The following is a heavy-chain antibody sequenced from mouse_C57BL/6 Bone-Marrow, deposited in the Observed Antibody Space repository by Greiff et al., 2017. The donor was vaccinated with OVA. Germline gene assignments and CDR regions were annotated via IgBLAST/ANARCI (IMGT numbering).Heavy chain of an antibody. Sequence: VQLVESGAELVRPGTSVKVSCKASGYAFTNYLIEWVKQRPGQGLEWIGVINPGSGGTNYNEKFKGKATLTADKSSSTAYMQLSSLTSEDSAVYFCARDGSSLWYFDYWGQGTTLTVSS. D-gene: IGHD1-1*01. J-gene: IGHJ2*01. CDR3: ARDGSSLWYFDY. CDR1: GYAFTNYL. V-gene: IGHV1-54*01. CDR2: INPGSGGT.